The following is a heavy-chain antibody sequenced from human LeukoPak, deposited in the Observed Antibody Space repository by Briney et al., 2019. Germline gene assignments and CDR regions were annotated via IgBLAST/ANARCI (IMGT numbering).Heavy chain of an antibody. J-gene: IGHJ4*02. CDR3: TTDLGITMIRGVIVS. D-gene: IGHD3-10*01. Sequence: GGSLRLSCVASGFTFSNARMSWVRQAPGKGLEWVGRIKSRADGETTDFAAPVKGRFTISRDDSKTTLYLQMHSLKTEDTAVYYCTTDLGITMIRGVIVSWGQGTLVTVSS. CDR1: GFTFSNAR. V-gene: IGHV3-15*01. CDR2: IKSRADGETT.